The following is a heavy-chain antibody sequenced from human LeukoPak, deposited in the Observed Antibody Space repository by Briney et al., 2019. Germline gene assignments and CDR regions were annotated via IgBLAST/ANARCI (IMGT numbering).Heavy chain of an antibody. V-gene: IGHV4-59*01. CDR1: GGSISSYY. J-gene: IGHJ3*02. CDR2: IYYSGST. CDR3: AARIVGATTQDAFDI. Sequence: PSETLSLTCTVSGGSISSYYWSWIRQPPGKGLEWIGYIYYSGSTNYNPSLKSRVTISVDTSKNQFSLKLSSVTAADTAVYYCAARIVGATTQDAFDIWGQGTMVTVSS. D-gene: IGHD1-26*01.